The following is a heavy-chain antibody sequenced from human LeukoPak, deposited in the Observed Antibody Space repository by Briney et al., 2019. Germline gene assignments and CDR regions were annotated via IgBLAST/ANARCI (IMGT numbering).Heavy chain of an antibody. CDR1: GFTFSSYA. CDR3: AKEKAERRVFDY. D-gene: IGHD1-1*01. Sequence: GGSLRLSCAAPGFTFSSYAMSWVRQAPGKGLEWVSAISGSGGSTYYADSVKGRFTISRDNSKNTLYLQMNSLRDEDTAVYYCAKEKAERRVFDYWGQGTLVTVSS. CDR2: ISGSGGST. J-gene: IGHJ4*02. V-gene: IGHV3-23*01.